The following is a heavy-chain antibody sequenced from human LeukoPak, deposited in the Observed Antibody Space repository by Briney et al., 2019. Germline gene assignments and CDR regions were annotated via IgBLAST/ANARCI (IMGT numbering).Heavy chain of an antibody. CDR2: MNPNSGNT. D-gene: IGHD3-10*01. V-gene: IGHV1-8*01. J-gene: IGHJ2*01. CDR3: AREMWPLGFGELKLLPRWYFDL. Sequence: ASVKVSCKASGYTFTSYDINWVRQATGQGLEWMGWMNPNSGNTGYAQKFQGRVTMTRNTSISTAYMELSSLRSEDTAVYYCAREMWPLGFGELKLLPRWYFDLWGRGTLVTVSS. CDR1: GYTFTSYD.